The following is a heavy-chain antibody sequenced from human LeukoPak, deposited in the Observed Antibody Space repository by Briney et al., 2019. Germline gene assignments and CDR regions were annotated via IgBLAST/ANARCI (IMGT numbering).Heavy chain of an antibody. CDR2: IYYSGGT. J-gene: IGHJ5*02. D-gene: IGHD3-10*01. CDR1: GGSITSAGYY. CDR3: ARDQGSGMRWFDP. V-gene: IGHV4-31*01. Sequence: KTSQTLSLTCTVSGGSITSAGYYWHWIRQLPGKGLEWIGYIYYSGGTYYNPSLKSQVIISVDTSKNQFSLKLSSVTAADTAVYYCARDQGSGMRWFDPWGQGTLVTVSS.